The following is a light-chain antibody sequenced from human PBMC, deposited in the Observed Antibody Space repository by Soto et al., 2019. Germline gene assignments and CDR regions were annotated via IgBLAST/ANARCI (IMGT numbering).Light chain of an antibody. CDR3: QQRSNWPPLT. CDR1: QSISNY. CDR2: DAS. J-gene: IGKJ4*01. Sequence: EIVLTQSPATLSLSPGERAALCCRASQSISNYLAWYQQKPGQAPRLLIYDASNRATGIPARFSGSGSGTDFTLTISSLEPEDFAVYYCQQRSNWPPLTFGGGTKVEIK. V-gene: IGKV3-11*01.